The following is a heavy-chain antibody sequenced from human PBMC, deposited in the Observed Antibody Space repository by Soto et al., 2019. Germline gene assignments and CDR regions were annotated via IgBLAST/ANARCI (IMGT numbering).Heavy chain of an antibody. CDR1: GYTFTSYG. V-gene: IGHV1-18*01. CDR3: ARDIPLVPPYSGYVPPCDC. Sequence: QVQLVQSGAEVKKPGASVKVSCKDSGYTFTSYGISWVRQAPGQGLEWMGWISAYNGNTNYAQKLQGTVTMPTDTTTKTAYMELRSLTSDDTAVYYCARDIPLVPPYSGYVPPCDCWGQGTLVTVSS. J-gene: IGHJ4*02. CDR2: ISAYNGNT. D-gene: IGHD5-12*01.